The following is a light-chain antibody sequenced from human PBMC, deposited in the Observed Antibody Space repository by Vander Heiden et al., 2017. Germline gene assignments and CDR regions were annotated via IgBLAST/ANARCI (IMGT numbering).Light chain of an antibody. Sequence: DIVMTQSPDSLAVSLGERVTINCKSSQSVLYSSNNKNYLAWYQQKPGQPPKLLIYWASTRESGVPDRFSGSGSGTDFTLTISSLQAEDVAVHYCQQYYSTPLTFGGGTKVEIK. CDR1: QSVLYSSNNKNY. J-gene: IGKJ4*01. V-gene: IGKV4-1*01. CDR2: WAS. CDR3: QQYYSTPLT.